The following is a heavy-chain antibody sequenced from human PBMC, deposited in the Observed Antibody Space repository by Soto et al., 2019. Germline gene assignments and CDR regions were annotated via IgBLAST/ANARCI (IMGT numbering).Heavy chain of an antibody. D-gene: IGHD6-13*01. CDR2: IYFSGRG. V-gene: IGHV4-31*03. CDR1: GGSIGSGGYF. J-gene: IGHJ4*02. CDR3: ARFAKEENPKVQAWYAFDF. Sequence: VQLQESGPGLVKPSQTLSLTCTVSGGSIGSGGYFWSWIRQHPGKGLEWIGNIYFSGRGYYNPSLESRVAISVDTSKNQFTLKVTSVTAADTAIYYCARFAKEENPKVQAWYAFDFWGQGTLVTVSS.